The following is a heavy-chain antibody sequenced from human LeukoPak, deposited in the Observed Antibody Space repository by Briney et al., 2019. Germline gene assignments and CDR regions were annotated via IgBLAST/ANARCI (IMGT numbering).Heavy chain of an antibody. D-gene: IGHD6-19*01. CDR1: RFALSNYW. CDR2: IKQDGSET. CDR3: ARQRGSGCLDY. V-gene: IGHV3-7*01. J-gene: IGHJ4*02. Sequence: GGSLRLSCAASRFALSNYWMSWVRQAPGKGLEWVANIKQDGSETYYVDSVKGRFTISRDNAKNSLSLQMNSLRAEDTAVYYCARQRGSGCLDYWGQGTLVTVSS.